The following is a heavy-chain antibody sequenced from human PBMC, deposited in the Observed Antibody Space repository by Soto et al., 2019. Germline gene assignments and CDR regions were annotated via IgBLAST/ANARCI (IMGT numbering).Heavy chain of an antibody. J-gene: IGHJ6*02. CDR1: GGTFSNYT. Sequence: QVQLVQSGAEVKKPGSSVKVSCKASGGTFSNYTISWVRQAPRQGLEWVGGIIPIVGTVISVQKFQGRVTITADKSTTTAYMELSSLRSEDTAVYYCAKGEGPRAVAGSLYYYGMDVWGQGTAVTVS. CDR2: IIPIVGTV. V-gene: IGHV1-69*06. CDR3: AKGEGPRAVAGSLYYYGMDV. D-gene: IGHD6-19*01.